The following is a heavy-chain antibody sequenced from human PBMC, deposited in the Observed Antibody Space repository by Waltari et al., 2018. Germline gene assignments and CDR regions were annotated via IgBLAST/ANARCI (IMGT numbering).Heavy chain of an antibody. CDR3: ARDPVDGYGHFDY. J-gene: IGHJ4*02. CDR1: GGSMRNNH. Sequence: QVQLQESGPGLVKPSDTLSLTCSVSGGSMRNNHWSWIRQPAGKGLEWIGHLHSSGSTDYNPSLKSRVDVSADTSKNQFSLRLTSVTAADTAIYYCARDPVDGYGHFDYWGQGILVTVSS. V-gene: IGHV4-4*07. D-gene: IGHD5-18*01. CDR2: LHSSGST.